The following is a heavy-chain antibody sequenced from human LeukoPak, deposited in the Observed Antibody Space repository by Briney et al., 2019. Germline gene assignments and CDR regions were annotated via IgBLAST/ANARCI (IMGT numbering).Heavy chain of an antibody. D-gene: IGHD6-19*01. CDR3: ASMTSIAVAGPPPGYFQH. V-gene: IGHV1-69*05. J-gene: IGHJ1*01. CDR2: IIPIFGTA. CDR1: GGTFSSYA. Sequence: ASVKVSCKASGGTFSSYAISWVRQAPGQGLEWMGGIIPIFGTANYAQKFQGRVTITTDESTSTAYMELSSLRSEDTAVYYCASMTSIAVAGPPPGYFQHWGQGTLVTVSS.